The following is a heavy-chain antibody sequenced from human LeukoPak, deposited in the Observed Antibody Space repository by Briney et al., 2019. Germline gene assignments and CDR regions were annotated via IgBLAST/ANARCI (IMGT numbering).Heavy chain of an antibody. Sequence: ASVKVSCKPSGYTFTNYFIHWVRQAPGQGLEWMGIINPSDLSTAYAQNFQGRLTMTRDTSTSTVYMELSSLTSDDTAVFYCARDGHNYALHYWGQGTLVSVST. CDR2: INPSDLST. J-gene: IGHJ4*02. D-gene: IGHD4-11*01. V-gene: IGHV1-46*01. CDR1: GYTFTNYF. CDR3: ARDGHNYALHY.